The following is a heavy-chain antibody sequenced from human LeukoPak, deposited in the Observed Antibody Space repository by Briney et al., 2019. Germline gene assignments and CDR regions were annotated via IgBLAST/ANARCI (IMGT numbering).Heavy chain of an antibody. Sequence: GASAKVTCKASGGTFSSYAISWVRQAPGQGLEWMGGIIPILGTANYAQKFQGRVTITTDESTSTAYMELSSLRSEDTAVYYCAREGAYYYDSIGYSPRSYYYYYMDVWGKGTTVTVSS. J-gene: IGHJ6*03. V-gene: IGHV1-69*05. CDR1: GGTFSSYA. D-gene: IGHD3-22*01. CDR2: IIPILGTA. CDR3: AREGAYYYDSIGYSPRSYYYYYMDV.